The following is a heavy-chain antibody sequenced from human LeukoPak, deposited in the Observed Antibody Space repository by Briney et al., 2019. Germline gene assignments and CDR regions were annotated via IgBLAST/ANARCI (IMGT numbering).Heavy chain of an antibody. Sequence: GGSLRLSCAASGFSLSAYWMSWVRQTPERGLEFVANIKQDGSVKNYMDSLKGRSTISRDNARESLYLEINSLRADDTAVYYCARDPDSSAFDLWGQGALVTVSS. CDR2: IKQDGSVK. J-gene: IGHJ4*02. CDR1: GFSLSAYW. V-gene: IGHV3-7*01. CDR3: ARDPDSSAFDL.